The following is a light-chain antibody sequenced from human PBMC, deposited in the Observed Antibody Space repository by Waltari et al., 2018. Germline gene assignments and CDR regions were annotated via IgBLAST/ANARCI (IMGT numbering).Light chain of an antibody. CDR3: QVWDSSSDHLVV. J-gene: IGLJ2*01. V-gene: IGLV3-21*02. Sequence: SYVLTQPPSVSVAPGQTARITCGGNNIGSERVTWYQQKPGQAPVLVVYDDGDRPSGIPERFSGSNSGNTATLTINRVEAGDEADYYCQVWDSSSDHLVVFGGGTKLTVL. CDR1: NIGSER. CDR2: DDG.